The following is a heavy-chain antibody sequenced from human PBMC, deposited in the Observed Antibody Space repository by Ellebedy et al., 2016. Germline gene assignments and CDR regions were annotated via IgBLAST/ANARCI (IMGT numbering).Heavy chain of an antibody. J-gene: IGHJ6*02. CDR1: GFSFSSYA. D-gene: IGHD3-22*01. CDR3: ARGSLIVVADYYFTDV. V-gene: IGHV3-30-3*01. CDR2: ISYDGSNK. Sequence: GESLKISXAASGFSFSSYAIYWVRQAPGKGLEWVAVISYDGSNKYYADSVKGRFTISRDNSENTLYLQMNSLRAEDTAVYYCARGSLIVVADYYFTDVWGQGTTVTVS.